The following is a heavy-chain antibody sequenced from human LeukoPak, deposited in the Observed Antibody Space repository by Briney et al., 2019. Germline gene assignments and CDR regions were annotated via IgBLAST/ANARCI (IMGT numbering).Heavy chain of an antibody. J-gene: IGHJ6*03. CDR3: ARAMYNWNEDWYYMDV. Sequence: GGSLRLSCAASGFTFSSYAMSWIRQAPGKGLEWVSYISSSGSTIYYADSVKGRFTISRDNAKNSLYLQMNSLRAEDTAVYYCARAMYNWNEDWYYMDVWGKGTTVTVSS. CDR1: GFTFSSYA. V-gene: IGHV3-11*04. CDR2: ISSSGSTI. D-gene: IGHD1-20*01.